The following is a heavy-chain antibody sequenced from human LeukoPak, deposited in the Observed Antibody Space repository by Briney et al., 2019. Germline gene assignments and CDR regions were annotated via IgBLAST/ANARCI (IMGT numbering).Heavy chain of an antibody. J-gene: IGHJ4*02. CDR1: GGTFSSYA. CDR3: ARCPEWELLWDY. D-gene: IGHD1-26*01. V-gene: IGHV1-69*05. CDR2: IIPIFGTA. Sequence: SVKVSCKASGGTFSSYAISWVRQAPGQGLEWMGGIIPIFGTANYAQKLQGRVTMTTDTSTSTAYMELRSLRSDDTAVYYCARCPEWELLWDYWGQGTLVTVSS.